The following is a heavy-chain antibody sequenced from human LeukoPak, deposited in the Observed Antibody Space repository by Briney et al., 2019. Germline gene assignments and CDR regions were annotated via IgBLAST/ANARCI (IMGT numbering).Heavy chain of an antibody. D-gene: IGHD2-2*01. Sequence: GGSLRLSCAASGLTFSSYSMNWVRQAPGKGLEWVSSISSSSSYIYYADSVKGRFTISRDNAKNSLYLQMNSLRAEDTAVYYCARGPLYCSSTSCFRFDYWGQGTLVTVSS. J-gene: IGHJ4*02. CDR1: GLTFSSYS. CDR2: ISSSSSYI. V-gene: IGHV3-21*01. CDR3: ARGPLYCSSTSCFRFDY.